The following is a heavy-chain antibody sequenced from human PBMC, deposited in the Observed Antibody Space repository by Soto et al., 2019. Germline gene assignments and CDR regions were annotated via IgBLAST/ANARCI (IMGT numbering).Heavy chain of an antibody. V-gene: IGHV5-10-1*01. D-gene: IGHD6-13*01. Sequence: EVQLVQSGAEVKKPGESLRISCKGSGYSFSNYWISWVRQMPGKGLEWMGRIDPSDSYTNYSPSFQGHVTISADKSISTAYVQWSSLKASDTAMYYCTRRLYNISGDAFDIWGQGTLVTVSS. CDR2: IDPSDSYT. CDR3: TRRLYNISGDAFDI. CDR1: GYSFSNYW. J-gene: IGHJ3*02.